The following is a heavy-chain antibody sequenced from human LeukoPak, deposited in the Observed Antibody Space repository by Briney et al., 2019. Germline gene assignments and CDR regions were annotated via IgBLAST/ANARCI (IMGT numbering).Heavy chain of an antibody. CDR1: GFTFSSYG. J-gene: IGHJ6*03. Sequence: HPGGSLRLSCAASGFTFSSYGMHWVRQAPGKGLEWVAFIRYDGSNKYYADSVKGRFTISRDNSKNTLYLQMNSLRAEDTAVYYCAKDGSVVPASNGYMDVWGKGTTVTVSS. D-gene: IGHD2-2*01. CDR3: AKDGSVVPASNGYMDV. V-gene: IGHV3-30*02. CDR2: IRYDGSNK.